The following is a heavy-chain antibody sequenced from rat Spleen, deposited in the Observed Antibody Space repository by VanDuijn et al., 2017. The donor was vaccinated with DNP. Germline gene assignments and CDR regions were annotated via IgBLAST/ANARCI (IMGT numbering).Heavy chain of an antibody. J-gene: IGHJ3*01. V-gene: IGHV5S13*01. CDR1: GFTFSNYG. D-gene: IGHD1-2*01. CDR3: ARLPCYDYSSFTFAY. Sequence: EVQLVESGGGLVQPGRSLKLSCAASGFTFSNYGMAWVRQAPTKGLEWVASISNGGGNTYYRDSVKGRFTISRDNAKYTQYLQMYSLRSEDRDTYSDARLPCYDYSSFTFAYWGQGTLVTVSS. CDR2: ISNGGGNT.